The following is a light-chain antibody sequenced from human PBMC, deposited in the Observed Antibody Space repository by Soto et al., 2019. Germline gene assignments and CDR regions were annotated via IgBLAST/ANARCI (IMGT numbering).Light chain of an antibody. J-gene: IGLJ2*01. Sequence: QSALTQPPSASGSPGQSVTISCTVTSSDVGGYNYVSWYQQQPGKAPKLMIYEVSKRPSGVPDRFSGSKSGNTSSLTVSGLQAEDEADYYCSSYAGSNNLVFGGGNKLTVL. V-gene: IGLV2-8*01. CDR3: SSYAGSNNLV. CDR2: EVS. CDR1: SSDVGGYNY.